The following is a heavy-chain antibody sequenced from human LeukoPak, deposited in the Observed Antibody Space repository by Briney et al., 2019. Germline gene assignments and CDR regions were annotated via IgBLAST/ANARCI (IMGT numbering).Heavy chain of an antibody. CDR2: IYTSGST. D-gene: IGHD5-12*01. V-gene: IGHV4-4*07. CDR3: ARGRVDIVATTILDFDY. CDR1: GGSISSYY. J-gene: IGHJ4*02. Sequence: SETLSLTCTVSGGSISSYYWSWIRQPAGKGLEWIGRIYTSGSTNYNPSLKSRVTISVDTSKNQFSLKLSSVTAADTAVYYCARGRVDIVATTILDFDYWGQGTLVTVSS.